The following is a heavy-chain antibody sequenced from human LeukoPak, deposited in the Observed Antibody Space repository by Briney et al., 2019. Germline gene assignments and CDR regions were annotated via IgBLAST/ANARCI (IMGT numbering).Heavy chain of an antibody. CDR3: ARDHHYSNRYMDV. Sequence: GASVKVSCKASGGTFSSYAISWVRQAPGQGLEWMGGIIPIFGTANYAQKFQGRVTITTDEPTSTAYMELSSLRSEDTAVCYCARDHHYSNRYMDVWGKGTTVTVSS. D-gene: IGHD4-11*01. CDR1: GGTFSSYA. V-gene: IGHV1-69*05. CDR2: IIPIFGTA. J-gene: IGHJ6*03.